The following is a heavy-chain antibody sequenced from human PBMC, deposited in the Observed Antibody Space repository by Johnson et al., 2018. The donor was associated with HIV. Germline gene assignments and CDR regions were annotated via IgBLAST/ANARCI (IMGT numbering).Heavy chain of an antibody. Sequence: QVQLVASGGGVVQPGPSLRLSCSVSQFTFSSYAMHWVRQAPGKGLEWGTGLSYDGSTKYYADSVKGRFTISSVNSKNTLYLQMNSLRAEDTAVYYCARDTTSGLDGSSWDGAFDIWGQGTMVTVSS. CDR3: ARDTTSGLDGSSWDGAFDI. D-gene: IGHD6-13*01. J-gene: IGHJ3*02. CDR1: QFTFSSYA. V-gene: IGHV3-30*04. CDR2: LSYDGSTK.